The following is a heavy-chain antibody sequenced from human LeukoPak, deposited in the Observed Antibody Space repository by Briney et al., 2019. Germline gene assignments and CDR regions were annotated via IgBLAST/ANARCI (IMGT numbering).Heavy chain of an antibody. V-gene: IGHV3-23*01. Sequence: GGSLRLSCAASGFTFSSYAMSWVRQASGKGLEWVSAISGSGGSTYYADSVKGRFTISRDNSKNTLYLQMNSLRAEDTAVYYCAKYSGSYLYYYYGMDVWGQGTTVTVSS. CDR3: AKYSGSYLYYYYGMDV. CDR1: GFTFSSYA. D-gene: IGHD3-10*01. CDR2: ISGSGGST. J-gene: IGHJ6*02.